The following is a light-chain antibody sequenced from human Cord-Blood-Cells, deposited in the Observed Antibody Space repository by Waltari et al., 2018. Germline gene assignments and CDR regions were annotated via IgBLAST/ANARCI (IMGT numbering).Light chain of an antibody. J-gene: IGLJ1*01. CDR2: EVS. CDR1: SSDAGGYNY. CDR3: SSYTSSSPYV. Sequence: QSALTQPASVSGSPGQSITIPCPGTSSDAGGYNYVSWYQQHPGKAPKLMIYEVSNRPSGVSNRFSGSKSGNTASLTISGLQAEDEADYYCSSYTSSSPYVFGTGTKVTVL. V-gene: IGLV2-14*01.